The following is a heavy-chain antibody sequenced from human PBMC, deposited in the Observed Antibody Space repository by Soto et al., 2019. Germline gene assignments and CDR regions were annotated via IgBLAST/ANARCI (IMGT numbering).Heavy chain of an antibody. D-gene: IGHD2-15*01. Sequence: ASETLSLTCTVAGGSISSYYWSWIRKPPGKGLEWIGYIYYSGSTNYNPSLKSRVTISVDTSKNQFSLKLSSVTAADTAVYYCVRGRSGYCSGGSCYGYYYYYYMDVWGKGTTVTVSS. V-gene: IGHV4-59*01. J-gene: IGHJ6*03. CDR3: VRGRSGYCSGGSCYGYYYYYYMDV. CDR2: IYYSGST. CDR1: GGSISSYY.